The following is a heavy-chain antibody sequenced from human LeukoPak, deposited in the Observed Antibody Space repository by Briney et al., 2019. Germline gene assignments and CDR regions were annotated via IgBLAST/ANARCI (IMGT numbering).Heavy chain of an antibody. CDR2: IYSGGST. V-gene: IGHV3-66*01. CDR1: GFTISRNY. CDR3: ARDSSSGYLALDY. Sequence: TSGSLRISGTASGFTISRNYMSWVEPTPANCLTWVSVIYSGGSTYYADSVKGRFTISRDNSKNTLYLQMNSPRAEDTAVYYCARDSSSGYLALDYWGQGTLVTVSS. D-gene: IGHD3-22*01. J-gene: IGHJ4*02.